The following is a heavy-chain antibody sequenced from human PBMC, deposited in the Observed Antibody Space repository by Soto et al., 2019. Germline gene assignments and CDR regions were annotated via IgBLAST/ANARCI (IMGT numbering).Heavy chain of an antibody. CDR2: ISKSSSVI. CDR1: GSTFSSSE. V-gene: IGHV3-48*03. Sequence: EVQLVESGGGLVQPGGSLRLSCAASGSTFSSSEMHWVRQAPGKGLEWISYISKSSSVIYYADSVKGRFTISRDNAKNLLYLPMNSLRAEDTAVYFCASVNLRFSYGIDVWGQGTTVTVSS. J-gene: IGHJ6*02. D-gene: IGHD3-3*01. CDR3: ASVNLRFSYGIDV.